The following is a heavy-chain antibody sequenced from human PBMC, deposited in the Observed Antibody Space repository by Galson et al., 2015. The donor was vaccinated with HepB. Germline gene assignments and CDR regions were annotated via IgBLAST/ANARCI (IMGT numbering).Heavy chain of an antibody. CDR1: GYSFTSYW. Sequence: SGAEVKKPGESLRISCKGSGYSFTSYWISWVRQMPGKGLEWMGRIDPSDSYTNYSPSFQGHVTISADKSISTAYLQWSSLRSEDTAVYYCARVAIRHDAFDIWGQGTMVTVSS. V-gene: IGHV5-10-1*01. J-gene: IGHJ3*02. CDR2: IDPSDSYT. CDR3: ARVAIRHDAFDI. D-gene: IGHD2-2*02.